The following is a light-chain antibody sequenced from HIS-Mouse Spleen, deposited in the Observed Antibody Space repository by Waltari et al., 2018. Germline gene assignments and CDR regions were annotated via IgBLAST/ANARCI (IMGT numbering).Light chain of an antibody. Sequence: QSALTQPPSASGSPGQSVTISCTGTSSDVGGYTYVPWYQQHPGKAPKPLIYEVSKRPSGVPDRFSGSKSGNTASLTVSGLQAEDEADYYCSSYAGSNNLGVFGTGTKVTVL. J-gene: IGLJ1*01. CDR2: EVS. CDR3: SSYAGSNNLGV. V-gene: IGLV2-8*01. CDR1: SSDVGGYTY.